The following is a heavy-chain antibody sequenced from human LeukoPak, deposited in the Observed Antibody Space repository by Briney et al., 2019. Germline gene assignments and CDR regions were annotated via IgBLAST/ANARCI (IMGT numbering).Heavy chain of an antibody. CDR3: ARTGKQTTVLNWFDP. CDR1: GYSISSGYY. D-gene: IGHD4-11*01. V-gene: IGHV4-38-2*01. J-gene: IGHJ5*02. Sequence: PSETLSLTCAVSGYSISSGYYWGWIRQPPGKGLEWIGSIYHSGSTYYNPSLKSRVTISVDTSENQFSLKLSSVTAADTAVYYCARTGKQTTVLNWFDPWGQGTLVTVSS. CDR2: IYHSGST.